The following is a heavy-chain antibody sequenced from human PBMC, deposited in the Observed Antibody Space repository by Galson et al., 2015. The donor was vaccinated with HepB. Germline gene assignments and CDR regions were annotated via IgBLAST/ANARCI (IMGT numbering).Heavy chain of an antibody. CDR1: GYTFTSYG. CDR3: ARVWWELPAREKE. D-gene: IGHD1-26*01. V-gene: IGHV1-18*01. Sequence: SVKVSCKASGYTFTSYGISWVRQAAGQGLEWMGWISAYNGNTNYAQKLQGRVTMTTDTSTGTAYMELRSLRSDDTAVYYCARVWWELPAREKEWGQGTLVTVSS. J-gene: IGHJ4*02. CDR2: ISAYNGNT.